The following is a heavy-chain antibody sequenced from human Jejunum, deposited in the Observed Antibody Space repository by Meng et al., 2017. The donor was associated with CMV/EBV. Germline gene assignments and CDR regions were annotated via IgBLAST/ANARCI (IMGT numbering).Heavy chain of an antibody. CDR2: IYPSDSDT. Sequence: GSGSRFTSYFIGWVRHMPGKGLEWMGMIYPSDSDTRYSPSFQGQVTISADKSISTAFLQWSSLKASDTAIYYCARLARNNWNFDYWGQGTLVTVSS. CDR3: ARLARNNWNFDY. V-gene: IGHV5-51*01. J-gene: IGHJ4*02. CDR1: GSRFTSYF. D-gene: IGHD1-1*01.